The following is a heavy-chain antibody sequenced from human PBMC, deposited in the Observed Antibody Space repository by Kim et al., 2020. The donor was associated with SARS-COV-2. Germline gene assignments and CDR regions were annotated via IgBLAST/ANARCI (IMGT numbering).Heavy chain of an antibody. CDR3: ARARFITIFGVVITGACDS. CDR2: IYHSGST. D-gene: IGHD3-3*01. J-gene: IGHJ4*02. Sequence: SETLSLTCAVSGGSISSSNWWSWVRQPPGKGLEWIGEIYHSGSTNYNPSLKSRVTISVDKSKNQFSLKLSSVTAADTAVYYCARARFITIFGVVITGACDSWGQETLVTVSS. CDR1: GGSISSSNW. V-gene: IGHV4-4*02.